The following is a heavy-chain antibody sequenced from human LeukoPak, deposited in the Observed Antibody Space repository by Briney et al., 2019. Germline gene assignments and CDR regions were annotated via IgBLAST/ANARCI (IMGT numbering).Heavy chain of an antibody. Sequence: PSETLSLTCTVSGGSIGSSGYYWGWIRQPPGKALEWIESIYYTGSTYYNPSLKSRVTISVDTSKNQFSLKLSSVTAADTAVYYCVRHSTVTTGYFQNWGQGTLVTVSS. J-gene: IGHJ1*01. V-gene: IGHV4-39*01. CDR1: GGSIGSSGYY. D-gene: IGHD4-11*01. CDR2: IYYTGST. CDR3: VRHSTVTTGYFQN.